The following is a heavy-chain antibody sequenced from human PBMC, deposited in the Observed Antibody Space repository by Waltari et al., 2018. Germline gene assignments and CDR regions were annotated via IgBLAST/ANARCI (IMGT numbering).Heavy chain of an antibody. V-gene: IGHV3-23*01. Sequence: EVELLESGGGLVQPGGSLRLSCTTSGFTFSGNAMGWVRQGPGEGLECVSGIVSDLNHHYADSVKGRFTISRDNSKNTLYLQMNSLRAEDTALYYCVKDIFRWAFDIWGQGTMVTVSS. CDR3: VKDIFRWAFDI. CDR1: GFTFSGNA. CDR2: IVSDLNH. J-gene: IGHJ3*02. D-gene: IGHD3-9*01.